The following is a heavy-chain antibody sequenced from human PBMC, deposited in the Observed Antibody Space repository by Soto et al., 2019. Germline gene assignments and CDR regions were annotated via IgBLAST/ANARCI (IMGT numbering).Heavy chain of an antibody. J-gene: IGHJ6*02. V-gene: IGHV1-18*01. D-gene: IGHD1-26*01. Sequence: QVHLVQSGAEVKMPGTSVHVSCKASGYTFTTYGISWVRQAPGQGLEWMGWINSYNGNTHSARKLQGRVTMTTDTSTSTAYMELRSLRYDDTAFYYCASWVVAAGTGEMDVWGQGTTVTVSS. CDR2: INSYNGNT. CDR1: GYTFTTYG. CDR3: ASWVVAAGTGEMDV.